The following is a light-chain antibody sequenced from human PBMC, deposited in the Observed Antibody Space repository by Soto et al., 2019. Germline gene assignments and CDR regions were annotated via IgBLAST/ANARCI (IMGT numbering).Light chain of an antibody. Sequence: DIQMTQSPSTLSASVGDRVTITCRASQSISSWLAWYQQKPGKAPKLLIYDASSLESGVPSRFSGSGSGTEITLTISSLQPDDFATYYCQQYNSYSEPFGQGTKVNIK. J-gene: IGKJ1*01. V-gene: IGKV1-5*01. CDR1: QSISSW. CDR3: QQYNSYSEP. CDR2: DAS.